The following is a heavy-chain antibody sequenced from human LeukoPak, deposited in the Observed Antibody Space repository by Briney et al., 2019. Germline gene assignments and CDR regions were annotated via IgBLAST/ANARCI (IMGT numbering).Heavy chain of an antibody. CDR3: ASTEIAAAGSFSTYYFDY. D-gene: IGHD6-13*01. V-gene: IGHV1-2*02. J-gene: IGHJ4*02. CDR1: GYTFTGYY. CDR2: INPNSGGT. Sequence: ASVKVSCKASGYTFTGYYMHWVRQAPGQGLEWMGWINPNSGGTNYAQKFQGRVTMTRDTSISTAYMELSRLRSDDTAVYYCASTEIAAAGSFSTYYFDYWGQGTLVTVSS.